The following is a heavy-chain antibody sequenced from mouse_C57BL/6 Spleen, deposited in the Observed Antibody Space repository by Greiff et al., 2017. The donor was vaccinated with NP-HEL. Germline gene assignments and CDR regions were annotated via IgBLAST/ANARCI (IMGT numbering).Heavy chain of an antibody. Sequence: VKLQQPGAELVKPGASVKLSCKASGYTFTSYWMQWVKQRPGQGLEWIGEIDPSDSYTNYNQKFKGKATLTVDTSSSTAYMQLSSLTSEDSAVYYCAGKGSGYYFDYWGQGTTLTVSS. J-gene: IGHJ2*01. V-gene: IGHV1-50*01. CDR1: GYTFTSYW. D-gene: IGHD3-2*02. CDR3: AGKGSGYYFDY. CDR2: IDPSDSYT.